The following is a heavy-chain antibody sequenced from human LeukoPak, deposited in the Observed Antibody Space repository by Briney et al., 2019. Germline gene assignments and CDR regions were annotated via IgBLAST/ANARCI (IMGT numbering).Heavy chain of an antibody. CDR1: GFAFSSYG. D-gene: IGHD3-10*01. J-gene: IGHJ4*02. CDR2: IWYDGSNK. CDR3: AARGSGLDY. Sequence: GGSLRLSCAASGFAFSSYGMHWVRQAPGKGLEWVAVIWYDGSNKYYADSVKGRFTVSRDNSKNTLYLQMNSLRAEDTAVYYCAARGSGLDYWGQGTLVTVSS. V-gene: IGHV3-33*01.